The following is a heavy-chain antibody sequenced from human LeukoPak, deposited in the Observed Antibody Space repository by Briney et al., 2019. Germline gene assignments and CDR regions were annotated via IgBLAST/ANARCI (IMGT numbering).Heavy chain of an antibody. CDR3: ARVGTYGSGSYLSWLDY. J-gene: IGHJ4*02. CDR2: IYYSGST. D-gene: IGHD3-10*01. Sequence: SETLSHTCTVAGCSISRYYWSWIRQPPRKGLEWIGYIYYSGSTNYNPSLKSRVTISVDTSKNQFSLKLSSVTAADTAVYYCARVGTYGSGSYLSWLDYWGQGTLVTVSS. CDR1: GCSISRYY. V-gene: IGHV4-59*01.